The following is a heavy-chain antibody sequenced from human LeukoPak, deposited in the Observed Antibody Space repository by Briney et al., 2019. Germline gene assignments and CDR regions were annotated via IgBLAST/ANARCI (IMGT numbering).Heavy chain of an antibody. Sequence: GGSLRLSCAASGLAFSYCWMSWVRQAPGKGLEWVANIKQDGSEKHYVDSVKGRFTVPKDNAKNSLYLQMNSLRAEDTAVYYCAVYYSSGPIAYWGQGTLVTVSS. CDR3: AVYYSSGPIAY. CDR2: IKQDGSEK. V-gene: IGHV3-7*01. CDR1: GLAFSYCW. D-gene: IGHD3-22*01. J-gene: IGHJ4*02.